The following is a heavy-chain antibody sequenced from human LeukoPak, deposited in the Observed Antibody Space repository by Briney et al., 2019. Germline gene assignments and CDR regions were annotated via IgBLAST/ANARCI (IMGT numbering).Heavy chain of an antibody. V-gene: IGHV1-69*05. CDR3: ARDYDILTGYDAFDI. CDR2: IIPIFGTA. Sequence: GAPVKGSCTASRGTFSSYAISWVREGPGQGLECMGGIIPIFGTANDAQKFQGRVTITTDESTSTAYMELSSLRSEDTAVYYCARDYDILTGYDAFDIWGQGTMVTVSS. J-gene: IGHJ3*02. CDR1: RGTFSSYA. D-gene: IGHD3-9*01.